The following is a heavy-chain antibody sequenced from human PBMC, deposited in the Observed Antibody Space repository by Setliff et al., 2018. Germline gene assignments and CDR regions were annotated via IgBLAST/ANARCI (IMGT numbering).Heavy chain of an antibody. J-gene: IGHJ4*02. CDR3: TRNFLEWLARF. V-gene: IGHV4-4*07. CDR1: GGSINEYY. D-gene: IGHD6-19*01. Sequence: PSETLSLTCSVSGGSINEYYWSWFRQPAGKGLEWIGRIYSDENTDYNPSLKSRVTMSADTSKNQFSLKLKSVTAADTAVYYCTRNFLEWLARFWGRGTLVTVSS. CDR2: IYSDENT.